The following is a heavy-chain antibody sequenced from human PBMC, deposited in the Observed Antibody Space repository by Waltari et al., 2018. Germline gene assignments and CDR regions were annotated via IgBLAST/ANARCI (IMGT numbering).Heavy chain of an antibody. V-gene: IGHV1-2*02. CDR2: INPNSGGT. CDR1: GYTFTGYY. Sequence: QVQLVQSGAEVKKPGASVKVSCKASGYTFTGYYMHWVRQAPGQGLEWMGWINPNSGGTNYSQKFQGRFTMTRDTSISTAYMELSRLRSDDTAVYYCARVPPYYDSSGYYSPHFDYWGQGTLVTVSS. CDR3: ARVPPYYDSSGYYSPHFDY. D-gene: IGHD3-22*01. J-gene: IGHJ4*02.